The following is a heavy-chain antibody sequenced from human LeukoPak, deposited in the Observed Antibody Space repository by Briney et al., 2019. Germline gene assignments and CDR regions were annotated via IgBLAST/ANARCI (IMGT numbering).Heavy chain of an antibody. J-gene: IGHJ4*02. V-gene: IGHV3-30*02. Sequence: GGSLRLSCEASGFTFSSYGMHWVRQAPGKGLEWVAFIRCDGSNKYYADSVKGRFTISRDNSKNTLYLQMNSLRAEDTAVYYCAKDPTHYRVWDDYDSRRLSHWGQGTLVTVSS. CDR2: IRCDGSNK. CDR3: AKDPTHYRVWDDYDSRRLSH. D-gene: IGHD3-22*01. CDR1: GFTFSSYG.